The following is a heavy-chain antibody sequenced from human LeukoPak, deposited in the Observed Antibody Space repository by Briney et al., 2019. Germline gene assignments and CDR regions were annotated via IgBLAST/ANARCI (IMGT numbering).Heavy chain of an antibody. CDR1: GASLSRFF. D-gene: IGHD1-26*01. Sequence: PSETLSLTCAVDGASLSRFFWNWIRQSPGKGLEWIGEMNQGGGARFNPSLQSRVIIAVDTSKNQFTLKVNSVTDADTAVYYCARGSIVGWFDPWGQGTLVTVSS. CDR3: ARGSIVGWFDP. V-gene: IGHV4-34*01. CDR2: MNQGGGA. J-gene: IGHJ5*02.